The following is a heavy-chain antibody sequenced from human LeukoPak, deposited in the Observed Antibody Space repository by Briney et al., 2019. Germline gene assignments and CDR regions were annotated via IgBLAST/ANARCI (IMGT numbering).Heavy chain of an antibody. J-gene: IGHJ4*02. D-gene: IGHD2-2*01. CDR1: GFTFSDYY. Sequence: GGSLRLSCAASGFTFSDYYMSWIRQAPGKGLEWVSYISSSSSYTNYADSVKGRFTISRDNAKNSLYLQMNSLSAEDTAVYYCASGGRYCSSTSCFDYWGQGTLVTVSS. V-gene: IGHV3-11*06. CDR3: ASGGRYCSSTSCFDY. CDR2: ISSSSSYT.